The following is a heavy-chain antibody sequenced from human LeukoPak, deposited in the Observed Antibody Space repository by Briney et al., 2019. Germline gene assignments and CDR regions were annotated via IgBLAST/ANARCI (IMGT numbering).Heavy chain of an antibody. CDR2: INSAGIST. Sequence: PGGSLRLSCTASGFTFSSYWMHWVRQAPGKRLVWVSRINSAGISTNYADSVKGRFTISRDNAKNTLYLQMNSLRAEDTAIYYCGRDIATAVDYWGLGTLVTVSS. V-gene: IGHV3-74*01. CDR1: GFTFSSYW. CDR3: GRDIATAVDY. D-gene: IGHD6-13*01. J-gene: IGHJ4*02.